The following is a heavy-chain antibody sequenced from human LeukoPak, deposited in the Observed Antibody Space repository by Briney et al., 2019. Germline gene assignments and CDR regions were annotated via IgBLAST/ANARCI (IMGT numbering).Heavy chain of an antibody. CDR2: ISNDGGGT. D-gene: IGHD3-22*01. J-gene: IGHJ4*02. CDR1: GLIFNNYG. Sequence: GGSLRLSCAASGLIFNNYGLVWVRQAPGKGLEWVSAISNDGGGTTYADFVKGRFSVSRDNSKNTLFLQMNSLRAEDTALYYRAKGSSGYFFDLWGQGTLVTVSS. V-gene: IGHV3-23*01. CDR3: AKGSSGYFFDL.